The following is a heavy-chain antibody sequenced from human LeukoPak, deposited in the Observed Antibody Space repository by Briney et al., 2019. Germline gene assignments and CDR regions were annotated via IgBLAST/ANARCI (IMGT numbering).Heavy chain of an antibody. Sequence: GGSRRLSCAASEFTFSNYAMTWVRQAPGKGLEWVSTITGNGGETYYADSVKGRFSISRDNSRNTVYLQMNSLRAGDTATYYCAKDLVVVTPSGVLDVWGPGPTVIVSS. J-gene: IGHJ3*01. D-gene: IGHD2-21*02. CDR1: EFTFSNYA. CDR3: AKDLVVVTPSGVLDV. V-gene: IGHV3-23*01. CDR2: ITGNGGET.